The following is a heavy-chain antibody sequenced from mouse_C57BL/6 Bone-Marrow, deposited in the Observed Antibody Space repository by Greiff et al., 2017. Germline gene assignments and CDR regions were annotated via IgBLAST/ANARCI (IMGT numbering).Heavy chain of an antibody. CDR3: ARWITTVVATNFDV. Sequence: EVQLQQSGPVLVKPGASVTMSCKASGYTFTDYYMNWVKQSHGKSLEWIGVINPYNGGTSYNQKFKGKATLTVDTSSSTAYMELNRLTSEDSAVYYCARWITTVVATNFDVWGTGTTVTVSS. D-gene: IGHD1-1*01. J-gene: IGHJ1*03. CDR1: GYTFTDYY. V-gene: IGHV1-19*01. CDR2: INPYNGGT.